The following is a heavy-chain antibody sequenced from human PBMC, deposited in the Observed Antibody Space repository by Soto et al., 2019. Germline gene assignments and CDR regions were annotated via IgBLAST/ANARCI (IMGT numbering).Heavy chain of an antibody. CDR3: ARPKVLRFLEWLSDDYYMDV. D-gene: IGHD3-3*01. J-gene: IGHJ6*03. CDR2: IYYSGST. Sequence: SETLSLTCTVSGGSISSSSYYWGWIRQPPGKGLEWIGSIYYSGSTYYNPSLKSRVTISVDTSKNQFSLKLSSVTAADTAVYYCARPKVLRFLEWLSDDYYMDVWGKGTTVT. V-gene: IGHV4-39*01. CDR1: GGSISSSSYY.